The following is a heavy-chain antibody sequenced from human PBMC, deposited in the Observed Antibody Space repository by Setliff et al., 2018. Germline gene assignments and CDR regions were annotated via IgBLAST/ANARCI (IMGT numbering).Heavy chain of an antibody. CDR3: APRTRRYGSGSYPFDY. D-gene: IGHD3-10*01. CDR1: GYTLTELS. CDR2: FDPEDGET. Sequence: RASVKVSCKVSGYTLTELSMHWVRQAPGKGLEWMGGFDPEDGETIYAQKFQGRVTMTEDTSTDTAYMELSSMRSEDTAVYYCAPRTRRYGSGSYPFDYWGQGTLVTVSS. J-gene: IGHJ4*02. V-gene: IGHV1-24*01.